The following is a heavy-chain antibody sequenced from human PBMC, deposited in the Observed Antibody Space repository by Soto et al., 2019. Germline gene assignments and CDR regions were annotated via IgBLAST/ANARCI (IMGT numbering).Heavy chain of an antibody. D-gene: IGHD3-22*01. CDR3: AGGGRLLNYYDSSGFLYYFDY. Sequence: GSLRLSFAASGFTFSSYDMHWVRQATVKGLEWVSAIGTAGDTYYPGSVKGRFTISRENAKNSLYLQMNSLRAGDTAVYYCAGGGRLLNYYDSSGFLYYFDYCGQGTLVTVSS. CDR2: IGTAGDT. J-gene: IGHJ4*02. V-gene: IGHV3-13*01. CDR1: GFTFSSYD.